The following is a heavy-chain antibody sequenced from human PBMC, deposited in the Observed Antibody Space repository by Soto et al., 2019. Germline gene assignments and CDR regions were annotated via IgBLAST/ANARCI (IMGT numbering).Heavy chain of an antibody. CDR2: IWYDGSKK. D-gene: IGHD1-26*01. CDR1: GYTFTNHG. V-gene: IGHV3-33*01. Sequence: QVQLVNSGGGVVQPGGSLRLSCAASGYTFTNHGMHWVRQAPGKGLGWVAVIWYDGSKKYYSDSVKGRFTISRDISKSTLFLDMNSLMTEDMAVYYCARDIGVVGPDLDLWGQGTTVTVAS. CDR3: ARDIGVVGPDLDL. J-gene: IGHJ6*02.